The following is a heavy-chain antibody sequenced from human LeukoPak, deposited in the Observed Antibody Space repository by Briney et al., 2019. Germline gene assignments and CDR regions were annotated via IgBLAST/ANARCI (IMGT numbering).Heavy chain of an antibody. CDR3: AKATRYYYDSGGYWGYFDY. D-gene: IGHD3-22*01. Sequence: PGGSLRLSCAASGFTFSSYAMSWVRQAPGKGLEWVSGIGGSGSNTYYGDSVKGRFTISRDNSKNTLYLHMSSLRAEDTAVYYCAKATRYYYDSGGYWGYFDYWGQGTLVTVSS. J-gene: IGHJ4*02. CDR1: GFTFSSYA. V-gene: IGHV3-23*01. CDR2: IGGSGSNT.